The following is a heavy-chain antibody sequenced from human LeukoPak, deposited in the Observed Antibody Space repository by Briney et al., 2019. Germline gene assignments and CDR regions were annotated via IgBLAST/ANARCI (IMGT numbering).Heavy chain of an antibody. CDR1: GGSISNYY. CDR2: IYYSGST. CDR3: ARGVAGDRDFDY. D-gene: IGHD6-19*01. J-gene: IGHJ4*02. V-gene: IGHV4-59*12. Sequence: PSETLSLTCTVSGGSISNYYWNWIRQSPGKGLEWIGYIYYSGSTYYNPSLKSRVTISVDTSKNQFSLKLSSVTAADAAVYYCARGVAGDRDFDYWGQGTLVTVSS.